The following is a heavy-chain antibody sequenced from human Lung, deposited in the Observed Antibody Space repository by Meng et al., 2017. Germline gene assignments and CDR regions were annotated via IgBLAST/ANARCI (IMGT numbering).Heavy chain of an antibody. CDR2: IDPKSDNT. J-gene: IGHJ4*02. V-gene: IGHV1-2*06. CDR3: ARDEDISAAGYLLGDF. Sequence: QVEPCQSVPEVERPGASVKVCCKASGYTFAAYWIQWVRQAPGQGLEWMGRIDPKSDNTHYAQKFQGRVTMTRDTSISTAYMELSGLRSDDTAVYYCARDEDISAAGYLLGDFWGQGTLVTVSS. D-gene: IGHD6-13*01. CDR1: GYTFAAYW.